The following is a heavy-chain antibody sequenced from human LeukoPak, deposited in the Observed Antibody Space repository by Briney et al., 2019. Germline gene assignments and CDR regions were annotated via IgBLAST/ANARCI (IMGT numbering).Heavy chain of an antibody. CDR2: ISSSSSYI. Sequence: GGSLRLSCAASGFTFSSYSMNWVRQAPGKGLEWVSSISSSSSYIYYADSVKGRFTISRDNAKNSLYLQMNSLRAEDTAVYYCARGKIAVAGRGAFDIWGQGTMDTVSS. J-gene: IGHJ3*02. CDR3: ARGKIAVAGRGAFDI. V-gene: IGHV3-21*01. CDR1: GFTFSSYS. D-gene: IGHD6-19*01.